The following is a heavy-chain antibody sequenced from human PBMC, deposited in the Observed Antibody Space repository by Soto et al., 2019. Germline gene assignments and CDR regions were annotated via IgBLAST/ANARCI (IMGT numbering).Heavy chain of an antibody. V-gene: IGHV4-34*01. J-gene: IGHJ6*02. CDR3: AGARSGRGYGMDV. D-gene: IGHD3-10*01. Sequence: QVQLQQWGAGLLKPSETLSLTCAVYGGSFSGYYWSWIRQPPGKGLEWIGEINHSGSTNYNPSLEGPGNQSGDTSKDQFSPELSSGTAPGTAWYYCAGARSGRGYGMDVWGQGTTVTVSS. CDR1: GGSFSGYY. CDR2: INHSGST.